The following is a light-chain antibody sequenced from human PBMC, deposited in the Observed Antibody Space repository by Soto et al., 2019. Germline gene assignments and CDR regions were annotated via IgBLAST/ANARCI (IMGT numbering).Light chain of an antibody. V-gene: IGLV1-40*01. Sequence: QSVLTQPPSVSGAPGQRVTISCTGSSCNIGAGYDVHWYQQLPGKAPKLLIYGNSNRPSGVPDRFSGSKSGTSASLAITGLQAEDEADYYCQSYDSSLSVVFGGGTKLTVL. J-gene: IGLJ2*01. CDR3: QSYDSSLSVV. CDR2: GNS. CDR1: SCNIGAGYD.